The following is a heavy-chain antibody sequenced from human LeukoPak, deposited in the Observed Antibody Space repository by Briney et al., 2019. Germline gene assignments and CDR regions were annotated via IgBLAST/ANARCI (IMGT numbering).Heavy chain of an antibody. CDR1: GGTFSSYT. J-gene: IGHJ3*02. D-gene: IGHD3-3*01. V-gene: IGHV1-8*03. Sequence: ASVKVSCKASGGTFSSYTISWVRQATGQGLEWMGWMNPNSGNTGYAQKFQGRVTITRNTSISTAYMELSSLRSEDTAVYYCARVPYYDFWSGYRGSSDAFDIWGQGTMVTVSS. CDR2: MNPNSGNT. CDR3: ARVPYYDFWSGYRGSSDAFDI.